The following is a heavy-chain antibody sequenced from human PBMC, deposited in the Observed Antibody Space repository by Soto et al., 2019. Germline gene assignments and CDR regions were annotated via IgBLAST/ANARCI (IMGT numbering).Heavy chain of an antibody. Sequence: QVQLQESGPGLVKPSQILSLTCTVSGGSIRSGDYYWSWIRQPPGKGLEWIGYIYYSGSTYYNPSLKSRVTISVATSKTQFSLKLSSVTAADTAVYYCARSRWDRTFDIWGQGTMVTVSS. V-gene: IGHV4-30-4*01. J-gene: IGHJ3*02. CDR2: IYYSGST. D-gene: IGHD1-26*01. CDR1: GGSIRSGDYY. CDR3: ARSRWDRTFDI.